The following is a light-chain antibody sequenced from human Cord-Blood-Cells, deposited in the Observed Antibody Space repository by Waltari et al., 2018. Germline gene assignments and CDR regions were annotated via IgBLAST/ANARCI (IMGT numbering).Light chain of an antibody. Sequence: DIVLTQSPDSLAVSLGERAPINCKSSRSVLYSSNNKHYLAWYQQKPGQPPKLLIYWASTRGSGVPDRFSGSGSGTDFTLTISSLQAEDVAVYYCQQYYSTPYTFGQGTKLEIK. J-gene: IGKJ2*01. V-gene: IGKV4-1*01. CDR2: WAS. CDR1: RSVLYSSNNKHY. CDR3: QQYYSTPYT.